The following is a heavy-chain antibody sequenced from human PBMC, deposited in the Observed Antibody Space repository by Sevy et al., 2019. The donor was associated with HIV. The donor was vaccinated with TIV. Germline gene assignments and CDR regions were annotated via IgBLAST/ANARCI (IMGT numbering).Heavy chain of an antibody. Sequence: GGSLRLSCAASGFTFSNAWMSWVRQAPGKGLEWVGRIKSKTDGGTTDYAAPVKGRFTISRDDSKNTLYLQMNSLKTEDTAVYYCTTDDCYDSSGYYAILYYFEYWGQGTLVTVSS. CDR1: GFTFSNAW. CDR3: TTDDCYDSSGYYAILYYFEY. CDR2: IKSKTDGGTT. J-gene: IGHJ4*02. V-gene: IGHV3-15*01. D-gene: IGHD3-22*01.